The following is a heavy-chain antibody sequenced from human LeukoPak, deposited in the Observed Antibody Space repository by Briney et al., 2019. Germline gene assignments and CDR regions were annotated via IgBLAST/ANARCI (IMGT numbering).Heavy chain of an antibody. V-gene: IGHV1-69*01. CDR1: GGTFSSYA. CDR2: IIPIFGTA. Sequence: SVKVSCKASGGTFSSYAISWVRQAPGQGLEWMGGIIPIFGTANYAQKFQGRVTITADESTSTAYMELSSLRSEDTAVYYCARELPHFGVLENAFDIWGQGTMATVSS. J-gene: IGHJ3*02. CDR3: ARELPHFGVLENAFDI. D-gene: IGHD3-3*01.